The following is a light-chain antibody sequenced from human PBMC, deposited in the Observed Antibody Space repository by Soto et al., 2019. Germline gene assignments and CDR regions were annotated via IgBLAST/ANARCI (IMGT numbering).Light chain of an antibody. V-gene: IGKV3-20*01. J-gene: IGKJ4*01. CDR3: QQYGDSPT. CDR1: QSVSSSY. CDR2: GAS. Sequence: EIVLTQSPGTLSLSPGERATLSCRASQSVSSSYLAWYQQKPGQAPRLLIYGASSRATGIPDRFSGSGSGTDFTITISRLEAEDLAVYYCQQYGDSPTFGGGTKVEIK.